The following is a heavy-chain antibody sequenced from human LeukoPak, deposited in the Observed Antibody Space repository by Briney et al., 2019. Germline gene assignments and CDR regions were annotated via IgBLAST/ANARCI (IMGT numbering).Heavy chain of an antibody. CDR1: GYTFTGYY. CDR2: INPNSGGT. J-gene: IGHJ4*02. D-gene: IGHD6-13*01. CDR3: ARDKDVAAADLDY. Sequence: ASVKVSFKASGYTFTGYYIHWVRQAPGQGLEWMGWINPNSGGTNYAQKFQGRVTMTRDTSISTAYMELSRLRSDDTAVYYCARDKDVAAADLDYWGQGTLVTVSS. V-gene: IGHV1-2*02.